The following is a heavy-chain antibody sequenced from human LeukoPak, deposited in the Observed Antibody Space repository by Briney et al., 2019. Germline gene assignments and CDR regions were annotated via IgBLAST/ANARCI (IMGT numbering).Heavy chain of an antibody. CDR2: IRSKANSYAT. Sequence: PGGSLRLSCAASGFTFSGSAMHWVRQASGKGLEWVGRIRSKANSYATAYAASVKGRFTISRDDSKNTAYLQMNSLKTEDTAVYYCIGHIVVVTAIYWGQGTLVTVSS. CDR3: IGHIVVVTAIY. V-gene: IGHV3-73*01. CDR1: GFTFSGSA. D-gene: IGHD2-21*02. J-gene: IGHJ4*02.